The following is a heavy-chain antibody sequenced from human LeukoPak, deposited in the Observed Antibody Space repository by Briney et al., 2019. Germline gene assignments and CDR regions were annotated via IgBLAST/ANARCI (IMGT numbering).Heavy chain of an antibody. CDR1: GYTFTSYG. CDR3: ARTVSRYSSSWYDAFDI. D-gene: IGHD6-13*01. J-gene: IGHJ3*02. Sequence: ASVKVSCKASGYTFTSYGISWVRQAPGQGLEWMGWISAYNGNTNSAQNLQGRVTMTTDTSTSTAYMELRSLRSDDTAVYFRARTVSRYSSSWYDAFDIWGQGTMVTVSS. CDR2: ISAYNGNT. V-gene: IGHV1-18*01.